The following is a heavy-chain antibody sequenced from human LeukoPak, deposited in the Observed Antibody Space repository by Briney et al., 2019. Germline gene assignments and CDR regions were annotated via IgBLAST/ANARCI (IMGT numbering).Heavy chain of an antibody. Sequence: PSQTLSLTCAVSGGSISSGGYSWSWIRQPPGKGLEWIGYIYHSGSTYYNPSLKSRVTISVDRSKNQFSLKLSSVTAADTAVYYCARGSLEGYYYYMDVWGKGTTVTVSS. J-gene: IGHJ6*03. CDR1: GGSISSGGYS. V-gene: IGHV4-30-2*01. CDR3: ARGSLEGYYYYMDV. D-gene: IGHD2-15*01. CDR2: IYHSGST.